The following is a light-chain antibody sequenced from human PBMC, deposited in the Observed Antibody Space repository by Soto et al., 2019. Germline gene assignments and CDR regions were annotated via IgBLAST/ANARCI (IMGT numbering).Light chain of an antibody. CDR2: KAS. J-gene: IGKJ2*01. V-gene: IGKV1-5*03. CDR3: QQYNSYAYT. CDR1: PSISSW. Sequence: DIQMTQSPSTLSASVGDRVTITCRASPSISSWLAWYQQKPGQAPKLLIYKASSLESGVPSRFSGSGSGTEFTLTISSLQPDDFATYYGQQYNSYAYTFGQGTKREIK.